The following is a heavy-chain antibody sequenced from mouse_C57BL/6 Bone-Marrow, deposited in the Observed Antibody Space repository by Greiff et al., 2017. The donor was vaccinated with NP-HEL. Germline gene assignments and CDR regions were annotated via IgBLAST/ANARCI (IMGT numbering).Heavy chain of an antibody. Sequence: QVQLQQPGAELVTPGASVKLSCKASGYTFTSYWMHWVKQRPGQGLEWIGEIDPSDSYTNYNQKFKGKSTLTVDKSSSTAYMQLSSLTSEDSAVYYCARSPDPYGSSYDWYFDVWGTGTTVTVSS. CDR3: ARSPDPYGSSYDWYFDV. D-gene: IGHD1-1*01. CDR2: IDPSDSYT. J-gene: IGHJ1*03. CDR1: GYTFTSYW. V-gene: IGHV1-69*01.